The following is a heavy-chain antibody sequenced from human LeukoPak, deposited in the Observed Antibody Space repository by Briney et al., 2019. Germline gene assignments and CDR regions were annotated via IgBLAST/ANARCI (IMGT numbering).Heavy chain of an antibody. J-gene: IGHJ5*02. CDR2: INPNSGGT. Sequence: ASVTVSCKASGYTFTCYYMHWVRQAPGQGLEWMGWINPNSGGTNYAQKFQGRVTMTRDTSISTAYMELSRLRSDDTAVYYCARIAAAGNWFDPWGQGTLVTVSS. D-gene: IGHD6-13*01. CDR1: GYTFTCYY. V-gene: IGHV1-2*02. CDR3: ARIAAAGNWFDP.